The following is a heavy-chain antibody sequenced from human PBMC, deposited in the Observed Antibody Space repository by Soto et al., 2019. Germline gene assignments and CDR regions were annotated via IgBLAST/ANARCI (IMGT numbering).Heavy chain of an antibody. CDR3: AKDKGRSLAGGMDV. CDR2: IAYDGSNK. J-gene: IGHJ6*02. V-gene: IGHV3-30*18. Sequence: QVQLVESGGGVVQPGRSLRLSCAASGFTFSSYGMHWVRQAPGKGLVGVAVIAYDGSNKYYADSVKGRFTISRDNSKNTLYLQMNSLRAEDTAVYYCAKDKGRSLAGGMDVWGQGTTVTVSS. D-gene: IGHD6-19*01. CDR1: GFTFSSYG.